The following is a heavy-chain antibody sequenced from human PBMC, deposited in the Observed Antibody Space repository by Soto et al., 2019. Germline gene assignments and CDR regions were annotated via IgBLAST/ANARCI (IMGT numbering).Heavy chain of an antibody. V-gene: IGHV1-18*01. J-gene: IGHJ6*03. Sequence: ASVKVSCKASGYTFTSYGISWVRQAPGQGLEWMGWISAYNGNTNYAQKLQGRVTMTTDTSTSTAYMELRSLRSDDTAVYYCARVAPLDYYYYMDVWGKGTTVTVSS. CDR2: ISAYNGNT. CDR3: ARVAPLDYYYYMDV. CDR1: GYTFTSYG.